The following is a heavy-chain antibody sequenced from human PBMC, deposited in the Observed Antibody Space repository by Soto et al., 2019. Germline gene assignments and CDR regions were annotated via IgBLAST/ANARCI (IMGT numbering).Heavy chain of an antibody. Sequence: EVQLVESGGGLVKPGGSLRLSCAASGFTFSSYSRNWVRQAPGKGLEWVSSISSSSSYIYYADSVKGRFTISRDNAKNSLYLQMNSLRGEDTAVYYCAMGSLGYYYYYMDVWGKGATVTVSS. D-gene: IGHD7-27*01. J-gene: IGHJ6*03. CDR2: ISSSSSYI. CDR1: GFTFSSYS. CDR3: AMGSLGYYYYYMDV. V-gene: IGHV3-21*01.